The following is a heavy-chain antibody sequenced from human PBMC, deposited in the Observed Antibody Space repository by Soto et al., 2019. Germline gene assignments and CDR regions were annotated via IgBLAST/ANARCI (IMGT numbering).Heavy chain of an antibody. CDR2: IYHSGST. V-gene: IGHV4-34*01. Sequence: QVQIQQWGAGLLKPSETLSLTCAVYGGSFSGYYWSWLRQPPGKGLEWIGEIYHSGSTNYNPSLKSLVSISVDTSKNQFSLRLSSVTDADTAVYYWARGPFCSGNSGYYRRSYFDYWGQGTLVAVSS. D-gene: IGHD2-15*01. CDR1: GGSFSGYY. CDR3: ARGPFCSGNSGYYRRSYFDY. J-gene: IGHJ4*02.